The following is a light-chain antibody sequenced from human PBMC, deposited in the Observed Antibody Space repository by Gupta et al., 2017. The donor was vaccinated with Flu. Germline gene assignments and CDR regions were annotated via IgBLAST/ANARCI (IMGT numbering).Light chain of an antibody. CDR3: QRRVTWRRT. V-gene: IGKV3-11*01. Sequence: EIVLTPSPGTLSLSPGERATLSCRASQSTGDNLAWYQQRPGQAPRLLIYDASMRAAGISARFSGGGCGAYFTLSISILDPEDFTVYCCQRRVTWRRTFGEGTKVEIK. CDR1: QSTGDN. CDR2: DAS. J-gene: IGKJ1*01.